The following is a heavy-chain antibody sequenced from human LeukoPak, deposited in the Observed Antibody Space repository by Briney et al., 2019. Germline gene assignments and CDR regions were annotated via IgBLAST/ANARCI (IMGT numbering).Heavy chain of an antibody. CDR1: GYTFISYG. D-gene: IGHD1-26*01. CDR3: ARDFSSGWDLFDY. CDR2: FSAYNGNT. Sequence: ASVKVSCKASGYTFISYGISWVRQAPGQGLEWMGWFSAYNGNTNYAQKLQGRVTMTRDTSASTAYMELRSLRSDDTAVYYCARDFSSGWDLFDYWGQGTLVTVSS. V-gene: IGHV1-18*01. J-gene: IGHJ4*02.